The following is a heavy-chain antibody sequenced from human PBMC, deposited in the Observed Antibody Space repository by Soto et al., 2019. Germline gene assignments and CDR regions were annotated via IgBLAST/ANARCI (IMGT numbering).Heavy chain of an antibody. CDR3: ARAKSGYSYDDY. D-gene: IGHD5-18*01. V-gene: IGHV1-8*01. J-gene: IGHJ4*02. Sequence: GASVKVSCKASGYTFTSYDINWVRQATGQGLEWMGWMNPNSGNTGYAQKFQGRVTMTRNTSIGTAYMELSSLRSEDTAVYYCARAKSGYSYDDYWGQGTLVTVSS. CDR2: MNPNSGNT. CDR1: GYTFTSYD.